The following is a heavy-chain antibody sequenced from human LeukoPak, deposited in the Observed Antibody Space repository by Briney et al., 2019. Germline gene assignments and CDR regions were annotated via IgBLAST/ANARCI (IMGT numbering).Heavy chain of an antibody. D-gene: IGHD3-3*01. CDR1: GFTFDDSV. Sequence: GGSLRLSCAASGFTFDDSVMSWVRQAPGKGLEWVSGINWNGGSTGYADSVKGRFTISRDNSKNTLYLQMNSLRAEDTAVYYCAKDGRRFLEWLLYRYTLSFDYWGQGTLVTVSS. J-gene: IGHJ4*02. CDR3: AKDGRRFLEWLLYRYTLSFDY. V-gene: IGHV3-20*04. CDR2: INWNGGST.